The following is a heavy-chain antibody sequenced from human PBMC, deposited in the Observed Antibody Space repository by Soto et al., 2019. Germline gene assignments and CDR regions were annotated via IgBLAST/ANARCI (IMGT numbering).Heavy chain of an antibody. Sequence: QVQLVESGGGVVQPGRSLRLSCAASGFTFSSYGMHWVRQAPGKGLEWVAVIWSDGSNKYYADSVKGRFTISRDNSTKPLYLKMTGLRAEATVVYYCGRGITLVRGVMGGWFAPWGKGTLFTVS. D-gene: IGHD3-10*01. CDR2: IWSDGSNK. V-gene: IGHV3-33*01. CDR1: GFTFSSYG. CDR3: GRGITLVRGVMGGWFAP. J-gene: IGHJ5*02.